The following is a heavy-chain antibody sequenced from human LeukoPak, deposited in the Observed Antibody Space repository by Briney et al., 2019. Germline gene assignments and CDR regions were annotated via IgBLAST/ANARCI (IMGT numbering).Heavy chain of an antibody. CDR2: ISWNSGNI. CDR1: GFTFDDYA. J-gene: IGHJ4*02. V-gene: IGHV3-9*01. Sequence: GGSLRLSCAASGFTFDDYAMHWVRQAPGKGLEWVSGISWNSGNIEHADSVKGRFTISRDNAKNSLYLQMNSLRPEDTALYYCARDPYYSSSSPFFDYWGQGTLVTVSS. CDR3: ARDPYYSSSSPFFDY. D-gene: IGHD6-6*01.